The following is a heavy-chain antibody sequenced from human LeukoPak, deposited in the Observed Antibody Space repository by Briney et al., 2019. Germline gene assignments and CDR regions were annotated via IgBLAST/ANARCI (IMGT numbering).Heavy chain of an antibody. V-gene: IGHV3-21*01. Sequence: GGSLRLSCAASGFTFSSYSMNWVRRAPGKGLEWVSSISSSSSYIYCADSVKGRFTISRDNAKNSLYLQMNSLRAEDTAVYYCARDGRYSSGWDAFDIWGQGTMVTVSS. CDR1: GFTFSSYS. CDR3: ARDGRYSSGWDAFDI. J-gene: IGHJ3*02. D-gene: IGHD6-19*01. CDR2: ISSSSSYI.